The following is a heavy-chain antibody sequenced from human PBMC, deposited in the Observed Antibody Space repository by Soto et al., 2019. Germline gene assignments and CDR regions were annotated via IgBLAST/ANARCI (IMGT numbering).Heavy chain of an antibody. CDR1: GYTFTSYD. CDR3: ARGVRVSEAAGTDAFDV. J-gene: IGHJ3*01. CDR2: MNPNSGNT. V-gene: IGHV1-8*01. Sequence: QVQLVQSGAEVKKPGASVKVSCKASGYTFTSYDINWVRQATGQGIEWMGWMNPNSGNTGYAQKFQGRVTMTRNTSISTAYMELSSLRSEDTAVYYCARGVRVSEAAGTDAFDVWRQGTMVSVSA. D-gene: IGHD6-13*01.